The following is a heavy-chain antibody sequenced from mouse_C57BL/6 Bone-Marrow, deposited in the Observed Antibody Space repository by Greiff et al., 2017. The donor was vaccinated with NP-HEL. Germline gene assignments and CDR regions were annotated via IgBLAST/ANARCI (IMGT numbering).Heavy chain of an antibody. J-gene: IGHJ3*01. V-gene: IGHV1-54*01. CDR1: GYAFTNYL. Sequence: QVQLQQSGAELVRPGTSVKVSCKASGYAFTNYLIEWVKQRPGQGLEWIGVINPGSGGTNYNEKFKGKATLTADKSSSTAYMQLSSLTSEDSAVYFCARERHSRAGRFAYWGQGTLVTVSA. D-gene: IGHD1-1*01. CDR3: ARERHSRAGRFAY. CDR2: INPGSGGT.